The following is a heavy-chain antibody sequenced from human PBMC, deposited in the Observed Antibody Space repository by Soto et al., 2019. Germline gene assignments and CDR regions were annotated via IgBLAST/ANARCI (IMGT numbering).Heavy chain of an antibody. CDR3: AKGGPRDGYKDFDN. Sequence: GGSLRLSCAASGFTFSTFAMTCVRQAPGKGLEWVSSVSGSGDTTYFADSVRGRFTISRDNSKDTLYLQMNSLRAEDTAAYYCAKGGPRDGYKDFDNWGQGTLVPVSS. J-gene: IGHJ4*02. CDR2: VSGSGDTT. D-gene: IGHD5-12*01. V-gene: IGHV3-23*01. CDR1: GFTFSTFA.